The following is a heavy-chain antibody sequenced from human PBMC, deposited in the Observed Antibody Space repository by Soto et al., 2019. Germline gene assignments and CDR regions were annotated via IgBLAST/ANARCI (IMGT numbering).Heavy chain of an antibody. D-gene: IGHD2-8*01. CDR3: ARGVEYYFDY. CDR2: ISYDGSNK. CDR1: GFTFSSYG. Sequence: QVQLVESGGGVVQPGRSLRLSCAASGFTFSSYGMHWVRQAPGKGLEWVAVISYDGSNKYYADSVKGRFTISRDNSKNTLYLQMNSLRAEDTAVYYCARGVEYYFDYWGQGTLVTVSS. J-gene: IGHJ4*02. V-gene: IGHV3-30*03.